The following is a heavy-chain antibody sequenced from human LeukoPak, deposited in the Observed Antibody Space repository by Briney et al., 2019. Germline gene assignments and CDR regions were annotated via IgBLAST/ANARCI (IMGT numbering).Heavy chain of an antibody. CDR2: IYSSGST. CDR1: GGSMNSYY. Sequence: PSETLSLTCTVSGGSMNSYYWIWIRQPAGKGLEWIGRIYSSGSTNYNPSLNSRVTMSVDTSKNQLSLKLSSVTAADTAVYYCAREDQLLSGGFDPWGQGTPVTVSS. V-gene: IGHV4-4*07. J-gene: IGHJ5*02. CDR3: AREDQLLSGGFDP. D-gene: IGHD2-2*01.